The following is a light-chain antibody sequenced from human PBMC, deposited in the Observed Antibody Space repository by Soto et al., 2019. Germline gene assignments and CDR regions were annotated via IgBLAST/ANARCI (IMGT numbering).Light chain of an antibody. CDR3: PSYDSSLSGYV. CDR1: SSNTGAGYD. J-gene: IGLJ1*01. Sequence: QSVLTQPPSVSGAPGQRVTISCTGSSSNTGAGYDVQWYQQLPGTAPKLLIYGNSNRPSGVPDRFSGSKSGTSASLAITGLQAEDEAYYYCPSYDSSLSGYVFGTGTKLTVL. V-gene: IGLV1-40*01. CDR2: GNS.